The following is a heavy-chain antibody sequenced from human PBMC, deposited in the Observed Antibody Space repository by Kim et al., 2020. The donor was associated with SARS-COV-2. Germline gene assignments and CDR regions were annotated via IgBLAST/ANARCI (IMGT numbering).Heavy chain of an antibody. CDR3: ARDTPGQKAYDI. Sequence: DYAGSVKSPITINADTSQNQFSLQLNSVSPEDTAIYYCARDTPGQKAYDIWGQGTMVTVSS. J-gene: IGHJ3*02. V-gene: IGHV6-1*01.